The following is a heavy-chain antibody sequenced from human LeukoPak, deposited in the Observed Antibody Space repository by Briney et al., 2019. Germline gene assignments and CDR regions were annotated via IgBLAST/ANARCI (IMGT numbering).Heavy chain of an antibody. Sequence: SETLSLTCTVSGGFISSSSYYWGWIRQPPGKGLEWIGSIYYSGSTYYNPSLKSRVTISVDTSKNQFSLKLSSVTAADTAVYYCARGSITIFGVVIPFDYWGQGTLVTVSS. D-gene: IGHD3-3*01. V-gene: IGHV4-39*01. CDR3: ARGSITIFGVVIPFDY. CDR2: IYYSGST. CDR1: GGFISSSSYY. J-gene: IGHJ4*02.